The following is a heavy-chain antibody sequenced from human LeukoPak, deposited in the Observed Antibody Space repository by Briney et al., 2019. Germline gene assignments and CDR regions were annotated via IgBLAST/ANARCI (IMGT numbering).Heavy chain of an antibody. V-gene: IGHV3-30*02. CDR2: IRYDGSNK. CDR3: AKGGTAMVKNWFDP. Sequence: GGSLRPSCAASGFTFSSYGMHWVRQAPGKGLEWVAFIRYDGSNKYYADSVKGRFTISRDNSKNTLYLQMNSLRAEDTAVYYCAKGGTAMVKNWFDPWGQGTLVTVSS. D-gene: IGHD5-18*01. J-gene: IGHJ5*02. CDR1: GFTFSSYG.